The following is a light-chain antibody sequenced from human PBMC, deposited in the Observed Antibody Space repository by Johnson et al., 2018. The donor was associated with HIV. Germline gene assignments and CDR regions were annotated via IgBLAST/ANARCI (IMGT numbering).Light chain of an antibody. CDR1: SSNIGNDS. Sequence: QSVLTQPPSVSAAPGQRVTISCSGSSSNIGNDSVSWYQQLPGTALELLIYVHNRRPSGTLDRFSGSQSGTSSTLVITGLQTGDEADYFCGTWDSSLSGYVFGTGTMVTVL. CDR2: VHN. CDR3: GTWDSSLSGYV. V-gene: IGLV1-51*02. J-gene: IGLJ1*01.